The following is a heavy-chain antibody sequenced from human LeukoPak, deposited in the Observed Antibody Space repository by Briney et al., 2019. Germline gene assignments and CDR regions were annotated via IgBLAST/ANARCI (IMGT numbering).Heavy chain of an antibody. CDR1: GGTFSSYA. V-gene: IGHV1-69*13. Sequence: ASVKVSCKASGGTFSSYAISWVRQAPGQGLEWMGGIIPIFGTANYAQKFQGRVTITADESTSTAYMELSSLRSEDTAVYYCARHAGATHYYYYYGMGVWGQGTTVTVSS. D-gene: IGHD1-26*01. CDR2: IIPIFGTA. J-gene: IGHJ6*02. CDR3: ARHAGATHYYYYYGMGV.